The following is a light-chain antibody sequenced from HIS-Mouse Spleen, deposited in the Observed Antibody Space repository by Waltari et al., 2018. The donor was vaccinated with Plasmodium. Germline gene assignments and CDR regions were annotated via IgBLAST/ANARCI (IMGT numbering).Light chain of an antibody. CDR3: YSTDSSGNHRV. J-gene: IGLJ3*02. Sequence: SYELTQPPTVSVSPGQTARINYSGDALPNKYAYWYQQKSGQAPVLVIYEDSKRPSGIPERFSGSSSGTMATLTISGAQVEDEADYYCYSTDSSGNHRVFGGGTKLTVL. CDR1: ALPNKY. V-gene: IGLV3-10*01. CDR2: EDS.